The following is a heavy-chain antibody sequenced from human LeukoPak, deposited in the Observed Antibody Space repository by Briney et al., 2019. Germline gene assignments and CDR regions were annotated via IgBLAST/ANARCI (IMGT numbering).Heavy chain of an antibody. CDR2: IYDSGST. CDR1: GGSISGYY. Sequence: SETLSLTCTVSGGSISGYYWSWVRQPAGKGLEWIAYIYDSGSTNYNPSLKSRVTMSVDTSKNQFSLKLSSVTAADTAVYYCARGARFHFDCWGQGTLVTVSS. J-gene: IGHJ4*02. CDR3: ARGARFHFDC. D-gene: IGHD3-3*01. V-gene: IGHV4-59*01.